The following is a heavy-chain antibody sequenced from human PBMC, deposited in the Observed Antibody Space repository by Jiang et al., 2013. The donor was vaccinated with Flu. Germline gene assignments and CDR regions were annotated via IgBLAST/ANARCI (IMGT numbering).Heavy chain of an antibody. CDR3: ASGNGSSSGLPYYYYGMDV. Sequence: CKGSGYSFTSYWIGWVRQMPGKGLEWMGIIYPGDSDTRYSPSFQGQVTISADKSISTAYLQWSSLKASDTAMYYCASGNGSSSGLPYYYYGMDVWGQGTTVTVSS. J-gene: IGHJ6*02. V-gene: IGHV5-51*01. D-gene: IGHD6-6*01. CDR2: IYPGDSDT. CDR1: GYSFTSYW.